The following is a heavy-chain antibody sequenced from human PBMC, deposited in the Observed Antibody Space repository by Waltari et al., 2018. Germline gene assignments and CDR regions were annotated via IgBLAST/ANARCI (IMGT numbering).Heavy chain of an antibody. CDR3: ARGKVTTPPGY. J-gene: IGHJ4*02. Sequence: EVQLVESGGGLVQPGGSLRLSCDASGSTFSRYWLSGVRQAPGKGLEWVANIKQDGSEKYYVDSVKGRFTISRDNAKNSLYLQMNSLRAEDTAVYYCARGKVTTPPGYWGQGTLVTVSS. V-gene: IGHV3-7*01. D-gene: IGHD4-17*01. CDR1: GSTFSRYW. CDR2: IKQDGSEK.